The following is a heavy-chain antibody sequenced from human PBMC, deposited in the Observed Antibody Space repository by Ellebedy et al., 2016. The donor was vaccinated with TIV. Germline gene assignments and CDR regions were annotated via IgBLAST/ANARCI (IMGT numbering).Heavy chain of an antibody. D-gene: IGHD3-22*01. CDR2: ISDNGGST. CDR3: ARGPYYSDPSAPYAHY. Sequence: GGSLRLXCAASSFTFSSFAMSWVRQAPGKGLEWVSIISDNGGSTYYADSVKGRFTISRDNAKSTLYLQMNSLGAEDTAVYYCARGPYYSDPSAPYAHYWGQGTLVTVSS. CDR1: SFTFSSFA. J-gene: IGHJ4*02. V-gene: IGHV3-23*01.